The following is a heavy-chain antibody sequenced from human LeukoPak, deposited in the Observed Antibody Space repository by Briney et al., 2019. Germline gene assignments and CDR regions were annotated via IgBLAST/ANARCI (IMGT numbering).Heavy chain of an antibody. CDR2: IYDSGST. V-gene: IGHV4-39*01. J-gene: IGHJ4*02. D-gene: IGHD3-3*01. CDR3: HSRFWECLLDY. Sequence: SETLSLTCTVSGDSINSNNYYWGWIRQPPGKGLEWIGSIYDSGSTYYNPSLKSRVTISVDTSKNQFSLRLSSVTAADTAIYYCHSRFWECLLDYGGKEPLVTVSS. CDR1: GDSINSNNYY.